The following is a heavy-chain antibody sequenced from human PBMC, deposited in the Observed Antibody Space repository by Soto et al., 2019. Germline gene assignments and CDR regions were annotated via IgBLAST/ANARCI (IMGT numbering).Heavy chain of an antibody. CDR1: GFSLSTSGVG. CDR2: IYWDDDT. J-gene: IGHJ6*02. Sequence: QITLKESGPTLVKPTQTLTLTCTFSGFSLSTSGVGVAWIRQTPGKALECLAHIYWDDDTAYRPSLETRLTITKDTSKNQVVLTMTNMDSVDTATYYCAYLPCSGGSCYWFSYSGMDVWGQGTTVTVYS. V-gene: IGHV2-5*02. D-gene: IGHD2-15*01. CDR3: AYLPCSGGSCYWFSYSGMDV.